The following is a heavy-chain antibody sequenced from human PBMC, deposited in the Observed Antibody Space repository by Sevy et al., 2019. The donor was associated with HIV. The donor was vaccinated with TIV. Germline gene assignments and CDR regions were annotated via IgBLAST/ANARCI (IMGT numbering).Heavy chain of an antibody. D-gene: IGHD4-17*01. Sequence: GGSLRLSCTASGFTFSTYAMSWVRQAPGKGLEWVSAISGSGGSTYYADSVKGQFTVSRDNSKNTLFLQMNNLRADDTAVYYCAKCPNGDFCPPFDYWGQGTLVTVSS. CDR1: GFTFSTYA. V-gene: IGHV3-23*01. J-gene: IGHJ4*02. CDR3: AKCPNGDFCPPFDY. CDR2: ISGSGGST.